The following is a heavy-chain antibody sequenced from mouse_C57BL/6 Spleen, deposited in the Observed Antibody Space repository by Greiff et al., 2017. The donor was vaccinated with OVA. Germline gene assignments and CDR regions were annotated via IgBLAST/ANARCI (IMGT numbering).Heavy chain of an antibody. V-gene: IGHV1-54*01. CDR3: ARSRDSDYFDY. J-gene: IGHJ2*01. CDR2: INPGSGGT. Sequence: QVQLKESGAELVRPGTSVKVSCKASGYAFTNYLIEWVKQRPGQGLEWIGVINPGSGGTNYNEKFKGKATLTADKSSSTAYMQLSSLTSEDSAVYFCARSRDSDYFDYWGQGTTLTVSS. CDR1: GYAFTNYL.